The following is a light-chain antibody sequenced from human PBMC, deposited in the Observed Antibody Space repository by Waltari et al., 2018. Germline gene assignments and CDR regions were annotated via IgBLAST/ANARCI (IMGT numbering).Light chain of an antibody. J-gene: IGKJ1*01. Sequence: EIVLMQSPGTLSLSPGERATLSCRASQSVSRTLAWYQQKPGQAPSLLIYAASTRAPGIPDRFSGSGSGTDFSLTISRLEPEDFAVYYCQHYVRLPATFGQGTKVEIK. CDR3: QHYVRLPAT. CDR1: QSVSRT. V-gene: IGKV3-20*01. CDR2: AAS.